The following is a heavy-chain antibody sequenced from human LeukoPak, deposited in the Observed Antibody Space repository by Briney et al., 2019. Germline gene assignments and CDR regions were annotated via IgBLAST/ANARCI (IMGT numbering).Heavy chain of an antibody. CDR3: ARGSSGWTRYYYYYYYMDV. CDR2: MNPNSGNT. D-gene: IGHD6-19*01. V-gene: IGHV1-8*01. J-gene: IGHJ6*03. CDR1: GYTFTSYD. Sequence: GASVKVSCKASGYTFTSYDINWVRQATGQGLEWMGWMNPNSGNTGYAQKFQGRVTMTRNTSISTAYMELSSLRSKDTAVYYCARGSSGWTRYYYYYYYMDVWGKGTTVTVSS.